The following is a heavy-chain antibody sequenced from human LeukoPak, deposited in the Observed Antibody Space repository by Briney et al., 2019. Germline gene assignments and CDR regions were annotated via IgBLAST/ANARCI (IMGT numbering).Heavy chain of an antibody. CDR2: INPNSGGT. V-gene: IGHV1-18*01. D-gene: IGHD5-18*01. CDR3: ARVTHTELSTWFDP. CDR1: GYTFTSYG. Sequence: GASMKVSCKASGYTFTSYGISWVRQAPGQGLEWMGWINPNSGGTNYAQKFQGRVTITADESTTTAYMELSSLRSEDTAVYYCARVTHTELSTWFDPWGQGTLVTVSS. J-gene: IGHJ5*02.